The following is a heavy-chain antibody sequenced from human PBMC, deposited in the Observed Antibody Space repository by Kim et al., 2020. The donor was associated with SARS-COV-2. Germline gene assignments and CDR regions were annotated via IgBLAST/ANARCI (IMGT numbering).Heavy chain of an antibody. V-gene: IGHV4-59*01. Sequence: SETLSLTCTVSGGSISRYYWNWIRQPPGKGLEWIGYVYYSGSTNYNPSLKSRVTISLDTSKSQFSLKLSSVTAADTAVFYCARSDGSSFPFDSWGQGTLVTVSS. CDR2: VYYSGST. D-gene: IGHD6-6*01. CDR3: ARSDGSSFPFDS. J-gene: IGHJ4*02. CDR1: GGSISRYY.